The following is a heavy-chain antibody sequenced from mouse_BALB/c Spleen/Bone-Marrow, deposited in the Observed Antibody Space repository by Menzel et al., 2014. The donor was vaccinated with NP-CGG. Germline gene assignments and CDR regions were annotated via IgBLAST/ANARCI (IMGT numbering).Heavy chain of an antibody. J-gene: IGHJ2*01. V-gene: IGHV1-61*01. CDR3: VRKYGKGGDY. Sequence: QVQLKESGAELMRPGASVKMSCKASGYTFTGYWMNWVKQRPGQGLEWIGMIDPSDSETYYNEMFKDKATLTVDKSSSTVYRQFSGLTSEDSAVYYCVRKYGKGGDYWGQGTTLTVSS. CDR1: GYTFTGYW. CDR2: IDPSDSET. D-gene: IGHD2-10*02.